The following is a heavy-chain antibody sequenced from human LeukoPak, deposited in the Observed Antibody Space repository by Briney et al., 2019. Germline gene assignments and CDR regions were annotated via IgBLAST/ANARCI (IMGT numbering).Heavy chain of an antibody. V-gene: IGHV4-39*01. CDR2: IYYSGST. J-gene: IGHJ5*02. CDR3: XXXXXXXXXXXSXSRYNWFDP. CDR1: GGSISSSSYY. Sequence: PSETLSLTCTVSGGSISSSSYYWGWIRQPPGKGLEWIGSIYYSGSTYYNPSLKSRVTISVDTSKNQFSLKLSSVTAADTAGYXXXXXXXXXXXXXSXSRYNWFDPWGQGTLVTVSS.